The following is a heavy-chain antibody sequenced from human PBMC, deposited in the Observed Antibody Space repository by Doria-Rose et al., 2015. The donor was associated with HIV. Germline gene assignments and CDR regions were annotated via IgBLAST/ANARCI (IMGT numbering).Heavy chain of an antibody. V-gene: IGHV2-26*01. CDR3: ARIKSSRWYHKHHFDF. Sequence: QITLKESGPVLVKPTETLTLTCTVSGVSLSSPGMGVSWIRQPPGKALEWLANMFSDDERSYKSSLKSRLSISRGTSKSQVVLTMTDMDPVDTATYYCARIKSSRWYHKHHFDFWGQGTLVIVSA. CDR2: MFSDDER. CDR1: GVSLSSPGMG. D-gene: IGHD6-13*01. J-gene: IGHJ4*02.